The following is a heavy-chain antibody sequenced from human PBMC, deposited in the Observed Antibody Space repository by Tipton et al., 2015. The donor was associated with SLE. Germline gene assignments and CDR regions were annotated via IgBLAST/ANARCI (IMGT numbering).Heavy chain of an antibody. CDR2: MNPNSGST. Sequence: QLVQSGAEVKKPGSSVKVSCKASGGTFSSYAISWVRQAPGQGLEWMGWMNPNSGSTGYAQKFQGRVTITRNTSISTAYMELSSLRSEDTGVYYCASGTWGYWGQGTLVTVSS. D-gene: IGHD7-27*01. CDR1: GGTFSSYA. CDR3: ASGTWGY. J-gene: IGHJ4*02. V-gene: IGHV1-8*03.